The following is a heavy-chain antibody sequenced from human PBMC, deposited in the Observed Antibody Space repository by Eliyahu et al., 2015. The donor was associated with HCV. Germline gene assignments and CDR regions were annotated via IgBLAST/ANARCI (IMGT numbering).Heavy chain of an antibody. J-gene: IGHJ5*02. CDR1: GFKXSSHP. CDR3: TRGRGAAAGGGFDP. V-gene: IGHV3-21*06. D-gene: IGHD6-13*01. CDR2: ISSTSTYT. Sequence: VESGGSLVKPGGSLRLSCAASGFKXSSHPMTWVRQAPGKGLGWVASISSTSTYTNYADSVKGRFTVSRDNAKNFLYLEMASLRAEDSALYFCTRGRGAAAGGGFDPWGQGTLVTVSS.